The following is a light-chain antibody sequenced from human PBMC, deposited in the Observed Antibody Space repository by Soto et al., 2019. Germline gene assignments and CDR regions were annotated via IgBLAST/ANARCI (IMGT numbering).Light chain of an antibody. J-gene: IGLJ1*01. CDR2: EVD. CDR3: SSYTSSNTLV. Sequence: QSALTQPPSASGSPGQSVTISCTGTSSDVGGYNYVSWYQQHPGKAPKFLIYEVDNRASGVSDRFSGSKSGNTASLTISGLQAEDEADYYCSSYTSSNTLVFGTGTKVTVL. V-gene: IGLV2-14*01. CDR1: SSDVGGYNY.